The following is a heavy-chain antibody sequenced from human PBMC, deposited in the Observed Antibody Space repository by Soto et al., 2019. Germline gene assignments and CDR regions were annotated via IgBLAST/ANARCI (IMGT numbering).Heavy chain of an antibody. CDR1: GGTFSSYT. CDR3: ARAKSYDSSGYYFDY. V-gene: IGHV1-69*02. Sequence: SVKVSCKASGGTFSSYTISWVRQAPGQGLEWMGRIIPILGIANYAQKFQGRVTITADKSTSTAYMELSSLRSEDTAVYYCARAKSYDSSGYYFDYWGQGTLVTVSS. J-gene: IGHJ4*02. CDR2: IIPILGIA. D-gene: IGHD3-22*01.